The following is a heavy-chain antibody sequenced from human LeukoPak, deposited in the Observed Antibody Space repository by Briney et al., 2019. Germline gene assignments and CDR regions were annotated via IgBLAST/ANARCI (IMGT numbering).Heavy chain of an antibody. CDR1: GFTFSSYW. Sequence: PGGSLRLSCAASGFTFSSYWMSWVRQAPGKGLEWVANIKQDGSEKYYVDSVKGRFTISRDNAKNSLYLQMNSLRAEDTAVYYCARAPTTVTTMDFDYWGQGTLVTVSS. J-gene: IGHJ4*02. CDR3: ARAPTTVTTMDFDY. D-gene: IGHD4-17*01. CDR2: IKQDGSEK. V-gene: IGHV3-7*03.